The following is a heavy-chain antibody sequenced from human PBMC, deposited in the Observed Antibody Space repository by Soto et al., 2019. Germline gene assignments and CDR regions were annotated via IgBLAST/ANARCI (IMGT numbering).Heavy chain of an antibody. CDR3: AKDQTDVTLFDY. CDR2: IRTDGSET. D-gene: IGHD2-21*02. J-gene: IGHJ4*02. Sequence: PGGSLRLSCAASGFTFSSFWMSCVRQAPGKGLEWVANIRTDGSETHYVDSVKGRFTISRDNSRNKLYLQVNSLRAEDAAVYYCAKDQTDVTLFDYWGQGTLVTVSS. CDR1: GFTFSSFW. V-gene: IGHV3-7*03.